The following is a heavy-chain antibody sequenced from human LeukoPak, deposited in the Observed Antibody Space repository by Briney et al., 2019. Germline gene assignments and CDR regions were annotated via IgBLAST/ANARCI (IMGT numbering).Heavy chain of an antibody. Sequence: ASVTLSCTASGYTFARYYIHWVRQAPGQGLEWMGIINPSGGSTRYAQKFQGRVTMTRDTSISTAYMELSRLRSDDTAVYYCARCPHRRGSCPHFDYWGQGTLVTVSS. V-gene: IGHV1-46*01. CDR3: ARCPHRRGSCPHFDY. J-gene: IGHJ4*02. D-gene: IGHD2-2*01. CDR2: INPSGGST. CDR1: GYTFARYY.